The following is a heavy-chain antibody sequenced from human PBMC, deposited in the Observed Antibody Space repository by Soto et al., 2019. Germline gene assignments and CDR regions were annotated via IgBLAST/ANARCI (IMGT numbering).Heavy chain of an antibody. V-gene: IGHV1-18*01. CDR1: GYTFTSYG. Sequence: ASVKVSCKASGYTFTSYGISWVRQAPGQGLEWMGWISAYNGNTNYAQKLQGRVTMTTDTSTSTAYMELRSLRSDDTAVYYCARDLFNYDFWSAVPYYYYYGMDVWGQGTTVTVS. D-gene: IGHD3-3*01. CDR3: ARDLFNYDFWSAVPYYYYYGMDV. CDR2: ISAYNGNT. J-gene: IGHJ6*02.